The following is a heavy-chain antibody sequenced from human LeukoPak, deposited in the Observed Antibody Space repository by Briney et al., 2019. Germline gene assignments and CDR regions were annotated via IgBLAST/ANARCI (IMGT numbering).Heavy chain of an antibody. Sequence: SQTLSLTCTVSGGSISSGGYYWSWIRQHPGEGLEWIGNIYYSGSTYYNPSLKSRVTISADTSKNQFSLKLSSVTAADTAVYYCVRGRQYYYDSSTRGIVDYWGQGTLVTVSS. D-gene: IGHD3-22*01. CDR2: IYYSGST. J-gene: IGHJ4*02. CDR1: GGSISSGGYY. CDR3: VRGRQYYYDSSTRGIVDY. V-gene: IGHV4-31*03.